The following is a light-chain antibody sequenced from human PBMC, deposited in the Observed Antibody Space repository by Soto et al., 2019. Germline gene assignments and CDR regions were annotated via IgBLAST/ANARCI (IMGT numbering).Light chain of an antibody. Sequence: DIQMTQSPSSLYASVGDRVVITCRASQSVEKYLNWYQQEPGKAPRLLIYAASTLQVGVPSRFSGCGAGTDFTLTINSLQPDDFATYYCHQSYSSPWTFGQGTQVEIK. J-gene: IGKJ1*01. V-gene: IGKV1-39*01. CDR1: QSVEKY. CDR3: HQSYSSPWT. CDR2: AAS.